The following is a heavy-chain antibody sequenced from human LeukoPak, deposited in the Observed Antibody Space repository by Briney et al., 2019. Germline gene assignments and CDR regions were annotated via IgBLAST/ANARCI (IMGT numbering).Heavy chain of an antibody. J-gene: IGHJ4*02. CDR3: ARGPSSGSPFDY. CDR1: GYTFTGYY. CDR2: INPNSGGT. Sequence: GASVKVSCKASGYTFTGYYMHWVRQAPGQGLGWMGWINPNSGGTNYAQKFQGWVTMTRDTSISTAYMELSRLRSDDTAVYYCARGPSSGSPFDYWGQGTLVTVSS. D-gene: IGHD3-10*01. V-gene: IGHV1-2*04.